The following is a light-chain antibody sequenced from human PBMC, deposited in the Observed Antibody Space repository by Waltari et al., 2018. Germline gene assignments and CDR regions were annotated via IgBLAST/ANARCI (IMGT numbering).Light chain of an antibody. CDR1: HSLTYKANKRNY. CDR2: WAS. V-gene: IGKV4-1*01. CDR3: QQYYGTLRS. Sequence: DIVMTQSPDLLAVSVGERATTSCNSTHSLTYKANKRNYLAWYQKKFGQPPKLLIYWASIRESGVPDRFTGSGSGKEFTLTITNLQAEDVAVYYCQQYYGTLRSFGQGTRLEIK. J-gene: IGKJ1*01.